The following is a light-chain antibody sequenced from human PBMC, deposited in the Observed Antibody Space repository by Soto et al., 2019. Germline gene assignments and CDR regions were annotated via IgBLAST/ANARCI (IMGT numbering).Light chain of an antibody. V-gene: IGLV1-51*01. CDR1: SSNIGGNS. CDR3: GSWDSSLSAYV. J-gene: IGLJ1*01. CDR2: DDD. Sequence: QAVLTQPRSVSAAPGQKVTISCSGSSSNIGGNSVSWYQQLPGTAPKLLIYDDDKRPSGIPDRFSGSKSGTSATLGITGFRTGDEADYYCGSWDSSLSAYVFGTGTKVTVL.